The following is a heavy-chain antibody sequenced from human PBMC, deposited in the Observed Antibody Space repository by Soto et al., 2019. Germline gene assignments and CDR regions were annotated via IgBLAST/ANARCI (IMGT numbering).Heavy chain of an antibody. CDR1: GGSISSSNW. CDR2: IYHSGST. CDR3: ARGPTAKR. Sequence: QVQLQESGPGLVKPSGTLSLTCAVSGGSISSSNWWSWVRQPPGKGLEWIGEIYHSGSTNYNPSPSGXLXTTEDSSKNQFSLKLSSVTAADTAVYYCARGPTAKRWGKGALVTVAS. V-gene: IGHV4-4*02. J-gene: IGHJ4*02. D-gene: IGHD5-18*01.